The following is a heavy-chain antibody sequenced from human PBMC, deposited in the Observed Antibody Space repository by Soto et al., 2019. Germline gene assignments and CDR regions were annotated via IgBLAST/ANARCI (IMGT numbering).Heavy chain of an antibody. V-gene: IGHV4-39*01. D-gene: IGHD6-25*01. CDR2: IYYTGNT. J-gene: IGHJ5*02. CDR3: ARRRLLYGSAIWADP. CDR1: GGSISSSSYY. Sequence: PSENLPLTYTVSGGSISSSSYYWGWIRQPPGKGLEWIGIIYYTGNTYYNPSLKSRVTISVDTSKNQFSLKLTSVTGADTAVYYCARRRLLYGSAIWADPWGQGTLVTV.